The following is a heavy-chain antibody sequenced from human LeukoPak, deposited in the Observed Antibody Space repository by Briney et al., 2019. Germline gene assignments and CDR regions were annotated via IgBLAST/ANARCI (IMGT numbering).Heavy chain of an antibody. J-gene: IGHJ6*02. CDR2: FYYSGST. CDR3: ARDLSFGYGMDV. D-gene: IGHD3-10*01. Sequence: SETLSLTCTVSGGPISSYYWSWIRQPPGKGLEWIGYFYYSGSTNYNPSLKSRVTISVDTSKNQFSLKLSSVTAADTAVYYCARDLSFGYGMDVWGQGTTVTVSS. V-gene: IGHV4-59*01. CDR1: GGPISSYY.